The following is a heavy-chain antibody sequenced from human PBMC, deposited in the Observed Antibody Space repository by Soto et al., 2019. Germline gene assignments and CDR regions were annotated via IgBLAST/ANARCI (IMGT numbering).Heavy chain of an antibody. CDR3: ARSSTSANYFDY. CDR1: GGSISSGGYY. V-gene: IGHV4-31*03. Sequence: QVQLQESGPGLVKPSQTLSLTCTVSGGSISSGGYYWSWIRQHPGKGLEWLGYISYSGSTYYNPSLKSRVTISVDTSKNQSSLKLSPVTAADTAVSSCARSSTSANYFDYWGQGSLVTLSS. J-gene: IGHJ4*02. CDR2: ISYSGST. D-gene: IGHD2-2*01.